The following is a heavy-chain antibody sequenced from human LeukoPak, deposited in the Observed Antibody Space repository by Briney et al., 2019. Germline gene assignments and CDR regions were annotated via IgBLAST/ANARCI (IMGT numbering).Heavy chain of an antibody. Sequence: GGALRVSCAASGFTFSSYVRHWVRQPPGKGLEGVAFIRYDVSNKYYADTVRGRFTISRDNPKKTLYLHMNSLRAEDTAVYYCAKASKIVVVAATPLDYWGQGTLVTVSS. CDR1: GFTFSSYV. V-gene: IGHV3-30*02. D-gene: IGHD2-15*01. CDR3: AKASKIVVVAATPLDY. J-gene: IGHJ4*02. CDR2: IRYDVSNK.